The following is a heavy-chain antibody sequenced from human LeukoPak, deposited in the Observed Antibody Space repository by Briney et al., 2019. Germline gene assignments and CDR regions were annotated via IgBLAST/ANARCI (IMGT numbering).Heavy chain of an antibody. V-gene: IGHV3-23*01. D-gene: IGHD2-2*01. CDR2: ISPSGDYI. CDR1: RFTFSNYA. Sequence: PGGSLRLSCAASRFTFSNYAMTWGRQAPGKGLEWVSSISPSGDYIYYADSVKGRFTFSRDNSTNTLYLQMNSLRAEDTAIYYCARQSDERTTAAAHSFDIWGQGTMVTVSS. CDR3: ARQSDERTTAAAHSFDI. J-gene: IGHJ3*02.